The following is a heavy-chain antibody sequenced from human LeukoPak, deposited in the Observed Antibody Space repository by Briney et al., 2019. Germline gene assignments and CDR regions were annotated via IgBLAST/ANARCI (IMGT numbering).Heavy chain of an antibody. D-gene: IGHD6-13*01. J-gene: IGHJ5*02. CDR1: GGSISSYY. CDR2: IYYSGST. V-gene: IGHV4-59*01. CDR3: ARDSRMGYSSSWYDPWFDP. Sequence: PSETLSLTCTVSGGSISSYYWSWIRHPPGKGLEWIGYIYYSGSTNYNPSLKSRVTISVDTSKNQFSLKLSSVTAADTAVYYCARDSRMGYSSSWYDPWFDPWGQGTLVTVSS.